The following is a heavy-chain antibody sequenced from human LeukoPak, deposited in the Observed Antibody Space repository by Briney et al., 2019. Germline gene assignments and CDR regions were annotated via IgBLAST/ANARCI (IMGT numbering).Heavy chain of an antibody. D-gene: IGHD5-12*01. Sequence: SVKVSCKASGGTFSSYAISWVRQALGQGLEWMGGIIPIFGTANYAQKFQGRVTITTDESTSTAYMELSSLRSEDTAVYYCARAIMATITLGFGYWRQGTLVTVSS. CDR1: GGTFSSYA. V-gene: IGHV1-69*05. CDR3: ARAIMATITLGFGY. CDR2: IIPIFGTA. J-gene: IGHJ4*02.